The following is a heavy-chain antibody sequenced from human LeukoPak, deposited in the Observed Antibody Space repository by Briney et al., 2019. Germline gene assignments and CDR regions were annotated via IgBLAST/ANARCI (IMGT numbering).Heavy chain of an antibody. V-gene: IGHV3-30-3*01. J-gene: IGHJ4*02. CDR2: ISYDGSNK. CDR3: ARDSSRKDSRGYFDY. Sequence: PGGSLRLSCAASGFTFSSYAMHWVRQAPGKGLEWVAVISYDGSNKYYADSVKGRFTISRDNSKNTPYLQMNSLRAEDTAVYYCARDSSRKDSRGYFDYWGQGTLVTVSS. D-gene: IGHD1-14*01. CDR1: GFTFSSYA.